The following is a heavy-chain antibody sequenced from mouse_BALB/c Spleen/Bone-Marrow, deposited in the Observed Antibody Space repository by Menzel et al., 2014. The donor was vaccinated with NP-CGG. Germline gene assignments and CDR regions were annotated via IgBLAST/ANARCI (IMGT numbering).Heavy chain of an antibody. V-gene: IGHV7-3*02. J-gene: IGHJ2*01. D-gene: IGHD2-3*01. CDR3: ARYDVYYYFDY. CDR2: IRNKANGYTT. Sequence: EVKLMESGGGLVQPGGSLRLSCATSGFTFTDYYMSWVRQPPGKALEWLGFIRNKANGYTTEYSASVKGRFTISRDNSQSILYLLMNTLRAEDSATYYCARYDVYYYFDYWGQGTTLTVSS. CDR1: GFTFTDYY.